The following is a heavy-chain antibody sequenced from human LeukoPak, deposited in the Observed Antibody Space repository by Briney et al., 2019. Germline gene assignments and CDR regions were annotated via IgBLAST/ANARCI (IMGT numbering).Heavy chain of an antibody. Sequence: KPSETLSLTCTVSGGSISSSSYYWGWIRQPPGKGLEWIGSIHYSGSTYYNPSLKSRVTISVDTSKNQFSLKLSSVTAADTAVYYCARVLPFLGYQLDYWGQGTLVTVSS. CDR3: ARVLPFLGYQLDY. V-gene: IGHV4-39*07. D-gene: IGHD3-22*01. J-gene: IGHJ4*02. CDR2: IHYSGST. CDR1: GGSISSSSYY.